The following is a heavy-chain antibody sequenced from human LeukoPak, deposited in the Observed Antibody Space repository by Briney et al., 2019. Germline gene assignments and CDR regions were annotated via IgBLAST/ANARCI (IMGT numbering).Heavy chain of an antibody. J-gene: IGHJ5*01. CDR1: GVSISSYY. CDR2: IYYSEGT. D-gene: IGHD2-2*01. CDR3: ARLDILVPRAVEWFDP. V-gene: IGHV4-59*01. Sequence: SETLSLTCTVSGVSISSYYWSWIRQPPGKGLEWIGYIYYSEGTKYNPSLKSRVTMSLDTSKNQISLKLTSVTAADTAVYYCARLDILVPRAVEWFDPWGQGTVVTVSS.